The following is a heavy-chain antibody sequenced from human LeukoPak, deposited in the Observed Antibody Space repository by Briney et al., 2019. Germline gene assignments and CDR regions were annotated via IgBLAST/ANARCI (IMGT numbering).Heavy chain of an antibody. Sequence: GRSLRLSCAASGFTFSSYGMHWVRQAPGKGLEWVAVIWYDGSNKYYADSVKGRFTISRDNSKNTLYLQMNSLRAEDTAVYYCARDDPELTDTYSSGLGYWGQGTLVTVSS. D-gene: IGHD6-19*01. CDR3: ARDDPELTDTYSSGLGY. V-gene: IGHV3-33*01. J-gene: IGHJ4*02. CDR2: IWYDGSNK. CDR1: GFTFSSYG.